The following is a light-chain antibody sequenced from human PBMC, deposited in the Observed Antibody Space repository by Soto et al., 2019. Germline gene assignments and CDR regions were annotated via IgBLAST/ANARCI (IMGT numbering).Light chain of an antibody. CDR2: HAS. Sequence: EIVMTQSPATLSVSPGERATLSCRASQSVSSNLAWYQQKPGQAPRLLIYHASTGATGIPARFSGRGSGTELTLTIRSLQSEDFAVYYCEQYNMWPLTFGGGTKVEIK. CDR1: QSVSSN. V-gene: IGKV3-15*01. CDR3: EQYNMWPLT. J-gene: IGKJ4*01.